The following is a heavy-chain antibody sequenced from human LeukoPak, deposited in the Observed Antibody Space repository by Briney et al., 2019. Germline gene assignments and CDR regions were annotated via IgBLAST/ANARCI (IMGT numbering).Heavy chain of an antibody. CDR3: ASGYCSSTSCPYYYYYMDV. CDR2: ISSSSSTI. J-gene: IGHJ6*03. V-gene: IGHV3-48*01. CDR1: GFIFSSYG. D-gene: IGHD2-2*01. Sequence: GGSLRLSCAASGFIFSSYGMHWVRQAPGRGLEWVSYISSSSSTIYYADSVKGRFTISRDNAKNSLYLQMNSLRAEDTAVYYCASGYCSSTSCPYYYYYMDVWGKGTTVTVSS.